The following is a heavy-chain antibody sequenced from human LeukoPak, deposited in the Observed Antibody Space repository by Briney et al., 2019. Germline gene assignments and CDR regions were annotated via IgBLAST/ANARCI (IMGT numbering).Heavy chain of an antibody. V-gene: IGHV3-66*01. CDR1: GLTVSSNY. J-gene: IGHJ4*02. CDR3: ASGSYAY. D-gene: IGHD1-26*01. CDR2: IFGDGSA. Sequence: PGGSLRLSCAVSGLTVSSNYMNWVRQAPGKGLEWVSVIFGDGSAYYADSVKGRFTISRDNSKNTLYLQLNSLRAEDTAVYYCASGSYAYWGQGTLVTVSS.